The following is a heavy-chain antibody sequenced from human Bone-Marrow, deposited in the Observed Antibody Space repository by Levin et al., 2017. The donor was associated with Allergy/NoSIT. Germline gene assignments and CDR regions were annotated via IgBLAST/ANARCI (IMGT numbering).Heavy chain of an antibody. Sequence: SETLSLTCTVSGGSISSSSYYWGWIRQPPGKGLEWIGSIYYSGSTYYNPSLKSRVTISVDTSKNQFSLKLSSVTAADTAVYYCARHPPHYDRNSWYFDLWGRGTLVTVSS. CDR1: GGSISSSSYY. CDR3: ARHPPHYDRNSWYFDL. CDR2: IYYSGST. J-gene: IGHJ2*01. D-gene: IGHD1-14*01. V-gene: IGHV4-39*01.